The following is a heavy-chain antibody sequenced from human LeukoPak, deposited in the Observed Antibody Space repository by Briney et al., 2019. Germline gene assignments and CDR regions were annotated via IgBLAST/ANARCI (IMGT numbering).Heavy chain of an antibody. J-gene: IGHJ4*02. CDR2: IYYSRST. CDR3: ARHRYYYDSSGYYVYLYYFDY. V-gene: IGHV4-39*07. CDR1: GGSISSSSYY. Sequence: SETLSLTCTVSGGSISSSSYYWGWIRQPPGKGLEWIGSIYYSRSTYYNPSLKSRVTISVDTSKNQFSLKLSSVTAADTAVYYCARHRYYYDSSGYYVYLYYFDYWGQGTLVTVSS. D-gene: IGHD3-22*01.